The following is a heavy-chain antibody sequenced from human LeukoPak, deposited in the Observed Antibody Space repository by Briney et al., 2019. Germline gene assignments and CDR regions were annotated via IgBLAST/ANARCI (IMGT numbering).Heavy chain of an antibody. J-gene: IGHJ4*02. Sequence: GRSLRLSCAASGFTFDDYAMHWVRQAPGKGLEWVSSISWNSGSIGYADSVKGRFTISRDNSKNTLYLQMNSLRAEDTAVYYCAKVIAARLSGLDYWGQGTLVTVSS. D-gene: IGHD6-6*01. CDR1: GFTFDDYA. V-gene: IGHV3-9*01. CDR3: AKVIAARLSGLDY. CDR2: ISWNSGSI.